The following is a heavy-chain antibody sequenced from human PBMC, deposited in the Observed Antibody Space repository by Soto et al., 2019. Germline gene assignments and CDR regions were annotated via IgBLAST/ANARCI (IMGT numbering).Heavy chain of an antibody. Sequence: ESGGGVVQPGRSLRLSCAASGFTFSSYGMHWVRQAPGKGLEWVAVISYDGSNKYYADSVKGRFTISRDNSKNTLYLQMNSLRAEDTAVYYCAKDHEYSSSTVFDYWGQGTLVTVSS. CDR3: AKDHEYSSSTVFDY. D-gene: IGHD6-6*01. J-gene: IGHJ4*02. V-gene: IGHV3-30*18. CDR1: GFTFSSYG. CDR2: ISYDGSNK.